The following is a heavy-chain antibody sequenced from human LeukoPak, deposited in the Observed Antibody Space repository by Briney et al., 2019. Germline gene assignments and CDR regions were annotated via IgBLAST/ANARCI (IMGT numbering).Heavy chain of an antibody. D-gene: IGHD4-17*01. Sequence: PSQTLSLTCTVSGGSISSGGYYWSWIRQHPGKGLEWIGYIYYSGSTYYNPSLKSRVTISVDTSKNQFSLKLSSVTAADTAVYYCARVIELYGDYGSPGDYWGQGTLVTVSS. CDR1: GGSISSGGYY. V-gene: IGHV4-31*03. J-gene: IGHJ4*02. CDR2: IYYSGST. CDR3: ARVIELYGDYGSPGDY.